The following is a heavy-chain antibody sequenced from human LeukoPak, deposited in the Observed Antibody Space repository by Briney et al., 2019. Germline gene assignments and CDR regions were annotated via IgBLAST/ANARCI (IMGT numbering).Heavy chain of an antibody. CDR2: IWYDGSNK. V-gene: IGHV3-33*01. J-gene: IGHJ6*02. CDR3: ARDYGDYNYYYYGMDV. CDR1: GFTFSSYG. D-gene: IGHD4-17*01. Sequence: GGSLRLSCAASGFTFSSYGMHWVRQAPGKGLEWVAVIWYDGSNKYYADSVKGRFTISRDNSKNTLYLQTNSLRAEDTAVYYCARDYGDYNYYYYGMDVWGQGTTVTVSS.